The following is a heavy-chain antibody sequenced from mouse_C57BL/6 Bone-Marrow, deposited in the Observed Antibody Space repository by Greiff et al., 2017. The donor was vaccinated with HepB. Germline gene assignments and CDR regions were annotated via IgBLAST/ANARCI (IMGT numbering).Heavy chain of an antibody. V-gene: IGHV5-12*01. J-gene: IGHJ1*03. CDR1: GFTFSDYY. CDR3: ARLITTVVPYWYFDV. CDR2: ISNGGGST. D-gene: IGHD1-1*01. Sequence: EVQGVESGGGLVQPGGSLKLSCAASGFTFSDYYMYWVRQTPEKRLEWVAYISNGGGSTYYPDTVKGRFTISRDNAKNTLYLQMSRLKSEDTAMYYCARLITTVVPYWYFDVWGTGTTVTVSS.